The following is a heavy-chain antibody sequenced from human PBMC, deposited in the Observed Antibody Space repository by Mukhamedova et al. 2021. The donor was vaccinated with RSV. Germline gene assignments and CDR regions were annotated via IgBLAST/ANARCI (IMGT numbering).Heavy chain of an antibody. CDR3: ARRGAYYDFWGGYFDY. CDR2: IYPGDSDT. Sequence: IGWVRQMPGKGLEWMGIIYPGDSDTRYSPSFQGQVTIPADKSISTAYLQWRSLKASDTAMYYCARRGAYYDFWGGYFDYWGQGNL. D-gene: IGHD3-3*01. J-gene: IGHJ4*02. V-gene: IGHV5-51*01.